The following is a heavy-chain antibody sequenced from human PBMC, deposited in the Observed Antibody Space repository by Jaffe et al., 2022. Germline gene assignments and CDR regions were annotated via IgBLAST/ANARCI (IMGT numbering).Heavy chain of an antibody. CDR1: GFTFGDYA. CDR3: TRVLSTCSSTSCYAPGYDY. CDR2: IRSKAYGGTT. Sequence: EVQLVESGGGLVQPGRSLRLSCTASGFTFGDYAMSWFRQAPGKGLEWVGFIRSKAYGGTTEYAASVKGRFTISRDDSKSIAYLQMNSLKTEDTAVYYCTRVLSTCSSTSCYAPGYDYWGQGTLVTVSS. J-gene: IGHJ4*02. V-gene: IGHV3-49*03. D-gene: IGHD2-2*01.